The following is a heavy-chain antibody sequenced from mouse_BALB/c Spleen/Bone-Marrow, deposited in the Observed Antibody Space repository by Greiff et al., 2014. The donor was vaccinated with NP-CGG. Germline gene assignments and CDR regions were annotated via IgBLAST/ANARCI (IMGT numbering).Heavy chain of an antibody. D-gene: IGHD1-1*01. V-gene: IGHV14-3*02. CDR1: GFNIKDTY. J-gene: IGHJ2*01. CDR3: ARYYYGTRYYFDY. CDR2: IDPANGNT. Sequence: VHVKQSGAELVKPGASVKLSCTASGFNIKDTYMHWVKQRPEQGLEWIGRIDPANGNTIYDPKFQGKATITADTSSNTAYLQLNSLTSEDTAVYYCARYYYGTRYYFDYWGQGTTLTVSS.